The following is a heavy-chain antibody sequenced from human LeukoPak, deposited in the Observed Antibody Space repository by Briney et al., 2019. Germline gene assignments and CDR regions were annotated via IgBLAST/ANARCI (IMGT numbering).Heavy chain of an antibody. CDR3: ARGRAYYYDSSGYQY. J-gene: IGHJ4*02. V-gene: IGHV1-69*04. Sequence: SSVKVSCKASGGTFSSHAISWVRQAPGQGLEWMGRIIPIFGIANYAQKFQGRVTITADKSTSTAYMELSSLRSEDTAVYYCARGRAYYYDSSGYQYWGQGTLVTVSS. CDR2: IIPIFGIA. D-gene: IGHD3-22*01. CDR1: GGTFSSHA.